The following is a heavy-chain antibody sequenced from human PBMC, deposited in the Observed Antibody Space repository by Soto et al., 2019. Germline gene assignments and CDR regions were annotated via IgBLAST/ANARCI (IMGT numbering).Heavy chain of an antibody. CDR3: ARDGVTGLDAFNI. V-gene: IGHV1-18*01. CDR1: GYNFGDFS. Sequence: QVQLVQSGAEVKKPGASVRISCKASGYNFGDFSISWVRQAPGQGLEWMAWVSGSTRNTEVAQNLQGRVTLTTDTSTNTVYLDLRSLRSDDTAVYYCARDGVTGLDAFNIWGQGTMVTVSS. CDR2: VSGSTRNT. J-gene: IGHJ3*02. D-gene: IGHD7-27*01.